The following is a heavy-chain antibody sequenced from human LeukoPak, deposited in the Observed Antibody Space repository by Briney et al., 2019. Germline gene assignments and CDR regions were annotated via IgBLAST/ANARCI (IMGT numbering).Heavy chain of an antibody. J-gene: IGHJ4*02. CDR2: IYYSGST. Sequence: SQTLSLTCTVSGGSISSSSYYWGWIRQPPGKGLEWIGSIYYSGSTYYNPSLKSRVTISVDTSKNQFSLKLSSVTAADTAVYYCARDPSWELKVWGQGTLVTVSS. V-gene: IGHV4-39*07. D-gene: IGHD1-26*01. CDR3: ARDPSWELKV. CDR1: GGSISSSSYY.